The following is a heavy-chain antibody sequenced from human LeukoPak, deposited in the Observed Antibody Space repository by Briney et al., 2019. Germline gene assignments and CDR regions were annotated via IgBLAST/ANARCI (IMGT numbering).Heavy chain of an antibody. D-gene: IGHD3-10*01. CDR3: ATGSGRYYY. CDR2: ISSSSSTI. J-gene: IGHJ4*02. V-gene: IGHV3-48*01. CDR1: GFTFSSYS. Sequence: GGSLRLSCAASGFTFSSYSMNWVRQAPGKGLEWVSYISSSSSTIYYADSVKGRFTISRDNAKNSLYLQMNSLRAEDTAVYYCATGSGRYYYWGQGTLVTVSS.